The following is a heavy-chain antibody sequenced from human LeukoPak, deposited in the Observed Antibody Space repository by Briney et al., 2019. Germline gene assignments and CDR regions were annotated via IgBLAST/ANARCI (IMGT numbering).Heavy chain of an antibody. Sequence: GSLRLSPAASRFNFRGYSMNWVPEAPGKGVERVSYISSLSRPINYAASVKGRFISSRDNAKSSLFLQMNSLRAEDTAVYYCVRDQGGAVSYWGQGTLVTVSS. CDR2: ISSLSRPI. CDR1: RFNFRGYS. J-gene: IGHJ4*02. V-gene: IGHV3-48*01. D-gene: IGHD3-16*01. CDR3: VRDQGGAVSY.